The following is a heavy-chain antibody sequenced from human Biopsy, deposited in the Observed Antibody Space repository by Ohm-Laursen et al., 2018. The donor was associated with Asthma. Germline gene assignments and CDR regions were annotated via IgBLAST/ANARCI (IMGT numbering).Heavy chain of an antibody. D-gene: IGHD5-12*01. V-gene: IGHV1-69*13. J-gene: IGHJ6*02. CDR3: ARGYSGSDRIVYYYSGLEV. CDR2: LIPVLGTP. Sequence: GASEKVSCNASGDSFSNYAISWVRQAPGQGLEWMGGLIPVLGTPDHAQMFEGRVTITADESTSTAYMELSSLSSEDTAVYYCARGYSGSDRIVYYYSGLEVWGQGTTVTVSS. CDR1: GDSFSNYA.